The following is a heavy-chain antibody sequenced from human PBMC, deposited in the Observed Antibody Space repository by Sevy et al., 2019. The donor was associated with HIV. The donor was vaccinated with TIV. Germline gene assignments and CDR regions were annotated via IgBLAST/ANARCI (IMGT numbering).Heavy chain of an antibody. CDR3: ARATYTSRWYETGY. Sequence: GGSLRLSCTASGFTFSSYWMSWVRQAPGKGLEWVANIKQDVSEKYYVDSVKGRFTISRDNAKNSLYLQMNSLRAEDTAVYYCARATYTSRWYETGYWGQGTLVTVSS. CDR1: GFTFSSYW. CDR2: IKQDVSEK. J-gene: IGHJ4*02. V-gene: IGHV3-7*04. D-gene: IGHD6-19*01.